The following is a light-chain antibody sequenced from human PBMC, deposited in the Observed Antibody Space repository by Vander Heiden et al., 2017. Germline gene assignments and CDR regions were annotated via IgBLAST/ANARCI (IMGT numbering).Light chain of an antibody. J-gene: IGLJ3*02. V-gene: IGLV1-44*01. Sequence: QSVLTQPPSASGTPGPRVTISCSGSSSNIGSDTVSWYQQVPGTAPKLLTYSNNQRPSGVPDRFSGSKSGTSASLAISGLQSEDEADYYCAAWDDSLNGVVFGGGTKLTVL. CDR3: AAWDDSLNGVV. CDR2: SNN. CDR1: SSNIGSDT.